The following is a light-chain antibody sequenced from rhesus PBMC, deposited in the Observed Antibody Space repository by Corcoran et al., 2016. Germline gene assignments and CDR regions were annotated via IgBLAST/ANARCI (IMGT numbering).Light chain of an antibody. V-gene: IGKV1S14*01. CDR3: QQHVSSPYS. Sequence: DIQMTQSPSSLSASVGDTVTITCRASQGIKNYLVWYQQKPGKAPKPLIYYASYLTSGVPTRFSGSGSGTDFTLTISSLQPEDFATYYCQQHVSSPYSFGQGTKVEIK. CDR2: YAS. J-gene: IGKJ2*01. CDR1: QGIKNY.